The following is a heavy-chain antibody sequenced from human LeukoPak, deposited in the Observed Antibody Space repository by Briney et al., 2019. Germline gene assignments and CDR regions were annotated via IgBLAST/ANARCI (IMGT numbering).Heavy chain of an antibody. D-gene: IGHD1-26*01. V-gene: IGHV1-2*02. CDR2: INPNSGGT. CDR1: GYTFTSYG. J-gene: IGHJ5*02. CDR3: ARDWELAGRQYHWFDP. Sequence: GASVKVSCKASGYTFTSYGIGWVRQAPRQGLEWMGWINPNSGGTNYAQKFQGRVTMTRDTSISTAYMELSRLRSDDTAVYYCARDWELAGRQYHWFDPWGQGTLVTVSS.